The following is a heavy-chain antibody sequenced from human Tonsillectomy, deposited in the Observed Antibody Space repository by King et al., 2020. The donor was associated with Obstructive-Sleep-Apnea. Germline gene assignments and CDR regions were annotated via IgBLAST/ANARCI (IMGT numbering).Heavy chain of an antibody. CDR3: ARVDSWYYFDY. CDR1: GGSISSGGYS. D-gene: IGHD2-15*01. Sequence: QLQESGSGLVKPSQTLSLTCAVSGGSISSGGYSWSWIRQPPGKGLEWIGYLYHSESAYYNPSLKSRVTISVDRSKNQFSLKLNSLTAADTAVYYCARVDSWYYFDYWGQGTLVTVSS. CDR2: LYHSESA. V-gene: IGHV4-30-2*01. J-gene: IGHJ4*02.